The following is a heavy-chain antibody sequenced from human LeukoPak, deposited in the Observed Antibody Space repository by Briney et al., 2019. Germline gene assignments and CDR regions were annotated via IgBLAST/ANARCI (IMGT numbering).Heavy chain of an antibody. D-gene: IGHD6-13*01. V-gene: IGHV4-59*01. CDR1: GGSISSYY. CDR3: ARSSASRYDVAY. CDR2: IYYSGST. J-gene: IGHJ4*02. Sequence: SETLSLTCTVSGGSISSYYWSWIRQPPGKGLEWIGYIYYSGSTNYNPSLKSRVTISVDTSKNQFSLKLSSATAADTAVYYCARSSASRYDVAYWGQGTLVTVSS.